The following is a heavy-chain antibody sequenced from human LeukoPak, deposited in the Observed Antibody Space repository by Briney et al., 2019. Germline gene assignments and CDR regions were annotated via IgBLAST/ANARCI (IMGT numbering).Heavy chain of an antibody. CDR3: ARIHYDSSGYYY. CDR1: GYTFTNYA. V-gene: IGHV1-3*01. CDR2: INAGNGNT. Sequence: ASVKVSCKASGYTFTNYAMHWVRQAPGQRLEWMGWINAGNGNTKYSQKFQGRVTITRDTSASTAYMELSSLRSEDTAVYYCARIHYDSSGYYYWGLGTLVTVSS. D-gene: IGHD3-22*01. J-gene: IGHJ4*02.